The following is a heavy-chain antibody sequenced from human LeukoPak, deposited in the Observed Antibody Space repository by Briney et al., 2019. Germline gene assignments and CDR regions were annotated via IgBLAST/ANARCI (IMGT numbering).Heavy chain of an antibody. CDR2: ISGSGGST. J-gene: IGHJ4*02. CDR1: GFTFSSYA. D-gene: IGHD1-26*01. V-gene: IGHV3-23*01. Sequence: GGSLRLSCAASGFTFSSYAMNWVRQAPGKGLEWVSSISGSGGSTYNADSVKGRFTISRDSSKNTLYLQMNSLRAEDTAVYYCAKKKGNKREPFESWAQGTLVTVSS. CDR3: AKKKGNKREPFES.